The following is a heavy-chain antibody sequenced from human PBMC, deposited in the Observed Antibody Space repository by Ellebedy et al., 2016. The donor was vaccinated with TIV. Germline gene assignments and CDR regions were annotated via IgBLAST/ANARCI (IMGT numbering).Heavy chain of an antibody. Sequence: GGSLRLXXAASGFTFSSYDMHWVRQATGKGLEWVSAIGTAGDTYYPGSVKGRFTISRENAKNSLYLQMNSLRAGDTAVYYCAREADGVDQGGFDYWGQGTLVTVSS. V-gene: IGHV3-13*01. CDR1: GFTFSSYD. CDR3: AREADGVDQGGFDY. CDR2: IGTAGDT. D-gene: IGHD5-24*01. J-gene: IGHJ4*02.